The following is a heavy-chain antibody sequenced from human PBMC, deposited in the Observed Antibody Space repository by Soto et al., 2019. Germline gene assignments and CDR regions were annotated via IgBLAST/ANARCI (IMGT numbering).Heavy chain of an antibody. V-gene: IGHV4-39*01. J-gene: IGHJ1*01. CDR3: ASRVGLLSVQH. Sequence: QLQLQESGPGLVKPSETLSLTCTVSGGSISSSSYYWGWIRQPPGKGLEWIGSIYYSGSTYYNPSLKNRVTVSVDTSTNQCSRKLSSVTAADTAVYYCASRVGLLSVQHWGQGTLVTVSS. D-gene: IGHD2-15*01. CDR1: GGSISSSSYY. CDR2: IYYSGST.